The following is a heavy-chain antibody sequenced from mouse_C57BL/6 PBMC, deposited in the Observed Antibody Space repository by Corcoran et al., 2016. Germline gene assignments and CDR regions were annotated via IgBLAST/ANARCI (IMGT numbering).Heavy chain of an antibody. CDR3: AREEFAYYGSSVPYYFDY. Sequence: QIQLVQSGPELKKPGETVKISCKASGYTFTTYGMSWVKQATGKGLKWMGWINTYSGVPTYADDFKGLFAFSLETSASTAYLQINNLKNEDTATYFWAREEFAYYGSSVPYYFDYWGQGTTLTVSS. J-gene: IGHJ2*01. D-gene: IGHD1-1*01. CDR2: INTYSGVP. V-gene: IGHV9-3*01. CDR1: GYTFTTYG.